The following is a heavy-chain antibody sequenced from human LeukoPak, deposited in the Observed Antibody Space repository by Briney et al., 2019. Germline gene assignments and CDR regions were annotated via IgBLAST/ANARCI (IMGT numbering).Heavy chain of an antibody. CDR3: ARVSWGWTTVTTGEDY. D-gene: IGHD4-17*01. J-gene: IGHJ4*02. Sequence: ASVKVSCKASGGTFSSYGISWVRQAPGQGLEWMGWISAYNGNTNYAQKLQGRVTMTTDTSTSTAYMELRSLRSDDTAVYYCARVSWGWTTVTTGEDYWGQGTLVTVSS. CDR1: GGTFSSYG. CDR2: ISAYNGNT. V-gene: IGHV1-18*01.